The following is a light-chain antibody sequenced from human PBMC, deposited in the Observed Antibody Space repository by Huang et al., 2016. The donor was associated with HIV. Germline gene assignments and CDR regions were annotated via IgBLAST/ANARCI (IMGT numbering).Light chain of an antibody. Sequence: EIVLTQSPGTLSVSPGERATLSCRASQNVNNNLAWYQQKPGQAPRLLIYAASTRETGIPARFSGTGSGTEFTLTISSLQSDDFAVYYCQQYDKWPPRTFGQGTKVEIK. CDR2: AAS. V-gene: IGKV3-15*01. CDR1: QNVNNN. CDR3: QQYDKWPPRT. J-gene: IGKJ1*01.